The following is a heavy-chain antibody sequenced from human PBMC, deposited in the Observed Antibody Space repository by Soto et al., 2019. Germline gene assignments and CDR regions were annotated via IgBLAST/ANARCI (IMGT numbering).Heavy chain of an antibody. D-gene: IGHD4-17*01. V-gene: IGHV4-31*03. CDR2: IYYSGST. CDR1: GGSISSGGYY. Sequence: SETLSLTCTVSGGSISSGGYYWSWIRQHPGKGLEWIGYIYYSGSTYYNPSLKSRVTISVDTSKNQFSLKLSSVTAADTAVYYCARGVYGDYDYYYYGMDVWGQGTTVTVSS. J-gene: IGHJ6*02. CDR3: ARGVYGDYDYYYYGMDV.